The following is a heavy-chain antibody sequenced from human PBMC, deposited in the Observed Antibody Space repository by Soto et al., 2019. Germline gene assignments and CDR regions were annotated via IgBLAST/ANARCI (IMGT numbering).Heavy chain of an antibody. CDR1: GFTFTSYW. J-gene: IGHJ5*02. CDR2: INSDGSST. CDR3: TRSLTGYSYADT. Sequence: EVQLVESGGGLVQPGGSLRLSCAASGFTFTSYWMHWVRQAPGKGLVWVSRINSDGSSTVYVDSVKGRFTISRDNAKHTLYLQMNSLRAEDTAIYYCTRSLTGYSYADTWGQGTLVTVSS. D-gene: IGHD5-18*01. V-gene: IGHV3-74*01.